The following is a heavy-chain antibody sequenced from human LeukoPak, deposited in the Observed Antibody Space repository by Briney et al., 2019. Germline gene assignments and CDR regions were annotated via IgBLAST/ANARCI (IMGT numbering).Heavy chain of an antibody. CDR1: EYNFTNYW. CDR3: ATQSIAAAGTPYYYYYGMDV. D-gene: IGHD6-13*01. V-gene: IGHV5-51*01. Sequence: GQSLKISCKGSEYNFTNYWIGWVRQMPGKGLEWMGIIYPDDSDTRHSPSFPGQVTIPADKSINTAYLQWSSLKASDTAMYYCATQSIAAAGTPYYYYYGMDVWGQGTTVTVSS. CDR2: IYPDDSDT. J-gene: IGHJ6*02.